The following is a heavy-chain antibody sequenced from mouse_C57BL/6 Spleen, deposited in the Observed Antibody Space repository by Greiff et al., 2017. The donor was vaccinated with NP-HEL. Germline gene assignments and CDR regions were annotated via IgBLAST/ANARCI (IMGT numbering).Heavy chain of an antibody. Sequence: VQLQQSDAELVKPGASVKISCKVSGYTFTDHPIHWMKQRPEQGLEWIGYIYPRDGSTKYNEKFKGKATLTADKSSSTAYMQLNSLTSEDSAVYFCARGDDYDDARFAYWGQGTLVTVSA. CDR1: GYTFTDHP. V-gene: IGHV1-78*01. J-gene: IGHJ3*01. CDR2: IYPRDGST. CDR3: ARGDDYDDARFAY. D-gene: IGHD2-4*01.